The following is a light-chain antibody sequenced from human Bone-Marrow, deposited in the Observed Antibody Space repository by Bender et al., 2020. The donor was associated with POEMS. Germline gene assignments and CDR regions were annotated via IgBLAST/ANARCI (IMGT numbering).Light chain of an antibody. CDR2: DVN. V-gene: IGLV2-14*03. Sequence: QSALTQPPSASGSPGQSVTISCTGTSSDVGVYDYVSWYQQHPGKAPKLMIYDVNNRPSGVSNRFSGSKSGNTASLTISGLQAEDEATYYCSSWTATHYVFGSGTTVTVL. J-gene: IGLJ1*01. CDR3: SSWTATHYV. CDR1: SSDVGVYDY.